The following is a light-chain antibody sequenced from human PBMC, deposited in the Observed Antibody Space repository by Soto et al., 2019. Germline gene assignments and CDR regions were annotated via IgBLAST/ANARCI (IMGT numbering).Light chain of an antibody. CDR1: SSNIGAGYD. V-gene: IGLV1-40*01. CDR2: GNS. Sequence: QSALTQPPSVCGAPGQRVTISCTGSSSNIGAGYDVHWYQQLPGTAPKLLIYGNSNRPSGVPDRFSGSKSGTSASLAITGLQAEDEADYYCQSYDSSLFYVFGTGTKVTVL. CDR3: QSYDSSLFYV. J-gene: IGLJ1*01.